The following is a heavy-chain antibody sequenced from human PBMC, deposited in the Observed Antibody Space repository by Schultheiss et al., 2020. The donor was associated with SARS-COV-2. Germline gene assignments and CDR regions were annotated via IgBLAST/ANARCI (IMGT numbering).Heavy chain of an antibody. Sequence: SLKISCAASGFTFDDYAMHWVRQAPGKGLEWVSGISWNSGSIGYADSVKGRFTISRDNAKNSLYLQMNSLRAEDTAVYYCARESGSSWLYYGMDVWGQGTTVTVSS. CDR1: GFTFDDYA. CDR2: ISWNSGSI. J-gene: IGHJ6*02. CDR3: ARESGSSWLYYGMDV. V-gene: IGHV3-9*01. D-gene: IGHD6-13*01.